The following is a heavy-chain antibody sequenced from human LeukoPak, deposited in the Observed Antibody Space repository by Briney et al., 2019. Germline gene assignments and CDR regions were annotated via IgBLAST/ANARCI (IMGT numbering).Heavy chain of an antibody. V-gene: IGHV5-51*01. Sequence: GESLKISCKGSGYSFSTYWIAWVRQMLGKGLEWMGIIYPGDSDTRYSPSFQGQVTISADKSISTAYLQWTSLKASDTAVYYCARTTHYYYGMDVWGQGTTVTVSS. CDR3: ARTTHYYYGMDV. CDR1: GYSFSTYW. J-gene: IGHJ6*02. D-gene: IGHD1-1*01. CDR2: IYPGDSDT.